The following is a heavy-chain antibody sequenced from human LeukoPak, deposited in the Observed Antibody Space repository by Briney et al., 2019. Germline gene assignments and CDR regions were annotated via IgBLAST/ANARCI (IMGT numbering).Heavy chain of an antibody. CDR2: ISYDGSNK. CDR3: THANSNYYYYYGMDV. CDR1: GFTFSSYG. J-gene: IGHJ6*02. V-gene: IGHV3-30*03. Sequence: GGSLRLSCAASGFTFSSYGMHWVRQAPGKGLEWVAVISYDGSNKYYADSVKGRFTISRDNSKNTLYLQMNSLRAEDTAVYYCTHANSNYYYYYGMDVWGQGTTVTVPS. D-gene: IGHD4-11*01.